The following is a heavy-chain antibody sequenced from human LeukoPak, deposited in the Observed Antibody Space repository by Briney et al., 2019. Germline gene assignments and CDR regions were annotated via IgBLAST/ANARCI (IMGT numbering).Heavy chain of an antibody. D-gene: IGHD3-10*01. V-gene: IGHV4-59*08. CDR2: IHYSGNT. CDR3: ARMALVRGVIMYYFGY. J-gene: IGHJ4*02. Sequence: SETLSLTCAVSGGSISNYYWSWIRQPPGMGLEWIGYIHYSGNTNYNSPLKNRVTISLGTSKNQFSLKLTSVTAADTAIYYCARMALVRGVIMYYFGYWGQGTLVTVSS. CDR1: GGSISNYY.